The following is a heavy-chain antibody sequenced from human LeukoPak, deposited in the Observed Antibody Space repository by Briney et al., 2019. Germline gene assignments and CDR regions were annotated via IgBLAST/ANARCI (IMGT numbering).Heavy chain of an antibody. CDR2: IIPMSGTA. J-gene: IGHJ4*02. CDR3: AREGSVAVTDAYFDY. Sequence: GASVKVSCKASGDTFSSYPISWVRQAPGQGLEWMGGIIPMSGTANYAPKFQGRVTITADKSTSTAYMELSSLTSEDTAVYYCAREGSVAVTDAYFDYWGQGALVTVSS. D-gene: IGHD4-11*01. CDR1: GDTFSSYP. V-gene: IGHV1-69*06.